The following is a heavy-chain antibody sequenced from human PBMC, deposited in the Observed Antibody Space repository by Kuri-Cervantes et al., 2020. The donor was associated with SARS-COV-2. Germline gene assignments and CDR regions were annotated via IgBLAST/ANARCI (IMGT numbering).Heavy chain of an antibody. J-gene: IGHJ1*01. CDR2: ISGGGRTT. Sequence: GESLKISCATSGFNFSAYAMGWVRQAPGKGLEWVSSISGGGRTTYYADSVKSRFTISKDKLSDTLSLQMNSLRVEDTATYFCAKFAERQLIYFQHWGQGTVVTVSS. CDR1: GFNFSAYA. CDR3: AKFAERQLIYFQH. V-gene: IGHV3-23*01. D-gene: IGHD3/OR15-3a*01.